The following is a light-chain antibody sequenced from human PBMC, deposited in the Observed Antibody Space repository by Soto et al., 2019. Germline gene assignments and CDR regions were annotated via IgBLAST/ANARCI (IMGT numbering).Light chain of an antibody. J-gene: IGKJ2*01. CDR2: AAS. Sequence: DIQMTQSPSSLSASVGDRVSITCRASQSISTHLSWYQQKPGKAPKLLIYAASSLQSWVPSRFTGSGSGTDFTLTISSLQPEDFATYYCQQAFSSPYTFGQGTKVDIK. V-gene: IGKV1-39*01. CDR1: QSISTH. CDR3: QQAFSSPYT.